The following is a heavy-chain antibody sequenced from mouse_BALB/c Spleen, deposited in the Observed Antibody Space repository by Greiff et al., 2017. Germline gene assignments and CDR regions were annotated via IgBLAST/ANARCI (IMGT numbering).Heavy chain of an antibody. CDR2: IDPANGNT. CDR3: ASFYDGYLYYFDY. Sequence: EVQLQQSGAELVKPGASVKLSCTASGFNIKDTYMHWVKQRPEQGLEWIGRIDPANGNTKYDPKFQGKATITADTSSNTAYLQLSSLTSEDTAVYYCASFYDGYLYYFDYWGQGTTLTVSS. D-gene: IGHD2-3*01. J-gene: IGHJ2*01. CDR1: GFNIKDTY. V-gene: IGHV14-3*02.